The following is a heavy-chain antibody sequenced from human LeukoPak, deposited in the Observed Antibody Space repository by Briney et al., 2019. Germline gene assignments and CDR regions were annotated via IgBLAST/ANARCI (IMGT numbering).Heavy chain of an antibody. V-gene: IGHV5-51*01. CDR3: ARIRVGATRFDAFDI. J-gene: IGHJ3*02. CDR1: GYSFTSYW. Sequence: GESLKISCKASGYSFTSYWIGWVRQMPGKGLEWMGIIYPDDSDTRYSPSFQGQVTISADKSISTAYLQWSSLKASDTAMYYCARIRVGATRFDAFDIWGQGTMVTVSS. CDR2: IYPDDSDT. D-gene: IGHD1-26*01.